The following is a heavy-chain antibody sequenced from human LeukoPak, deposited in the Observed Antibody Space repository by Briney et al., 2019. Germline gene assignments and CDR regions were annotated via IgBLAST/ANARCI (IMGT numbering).Heavy chain of an antibody. Sequence: ASVKVSCKASGYTFTSYYMHWVRQAPGQGLEWMGIINPSGGSTSYAQKFQGRVTMTTDTSTSTAYMELGSLRSDDTAMYYCARDYQYYASGSSKKAFDYWGQGTLVTVSS. CDR1: GYTFTSYY. CDR3: ARDYQYYASGSSKKAFDY. J-gene: IGHJ4*02. D-gene: IGHD3-10*01. CDR2: INPSGGST. V-gene: IGHV1-46*01.